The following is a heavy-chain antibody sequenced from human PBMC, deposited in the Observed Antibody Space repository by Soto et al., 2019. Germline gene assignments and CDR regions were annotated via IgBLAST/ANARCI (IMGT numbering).Heavy chain of an antibody. J-gene: IGHJ6*02. CDR1: GFTFSGSA. CDR2: IRSKANSYAT. Sequence: EVQLVESGGGLVQPGVSLKLSCAASGFTFSGSAMHWVRQASGKGLEWVGRIRSKANSYATAYAASVKGRFTISRDDSKNTAYLQMNSLKTEDTAVYYCTSSALIDYYYYYGMDVWGQGTTGTVSS. CDR3: TSSALIDYYYYYGMDV. V-gene: IGHV3-73*02. D-gene: IGHD3-22*01.